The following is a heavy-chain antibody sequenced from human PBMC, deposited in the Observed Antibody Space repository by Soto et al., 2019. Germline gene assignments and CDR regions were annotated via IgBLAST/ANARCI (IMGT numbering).Heavy chain of an antibody. Sequence: ASVKVSCKASGYTFTSYDINWVRQATGQGLEWMGWMNPNSGNTGYAQKFQGRVTMTRNTSISTAYMELSSLRSEDTAEYYCAIFLGYCSSTSCPHFDYWGQGTLVTVSS. CDR1: GYTFTSYD. CDR2: MNPNSGNT. J-gene: IGHJ4*02. D-gene: IGHD2-2*01. CDR3: AIFLGYCSSTSCPHFDY. V-gene: IGHV1-8*01.